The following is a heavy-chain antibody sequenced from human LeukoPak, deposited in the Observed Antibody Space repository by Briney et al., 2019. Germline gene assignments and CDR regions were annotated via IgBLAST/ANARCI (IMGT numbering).Heavy chain of an antibody. CDR2: FDPEDGET. CDR1: GYTLTELS. D-gene: IGHD3-10*01. V-gene: IGHV1-24*01. CDR3: ATGYRRITMVRGVIT. Sequence: ASVKVSCKVSGYTLTELSMHWVRQAPGKRLERMGGFDPEDGETIYAQKFQGRVTMTEDTSTDTAYMELSSLRSEDTAVYYCATGYRRITMVRGVITWGQGTLVTVSS. J-gene: IGHJ5*02.